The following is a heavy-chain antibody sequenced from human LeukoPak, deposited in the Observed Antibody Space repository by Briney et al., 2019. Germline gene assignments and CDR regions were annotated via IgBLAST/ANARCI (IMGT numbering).Heavy chain of an antibody. CDR2: IYHSGST. CDR1: GGSISSGGYY. V-gene: IGHV4-30-2*01. D-gene: IGHD6-6*01. J-gene: IGHJ4*02. CDR3: ARDGASIAARPSYFDY. Sequence: SETLSLTCTVSGGSISSGGYYWSWIRQPPGKGLEWIGYIYHSGSTYYNPSLKSRVTISVDRSKNQFSLKLSSVTAADTAVYHCARDGASIAARPSYFDYWGQGTLVTVSS.